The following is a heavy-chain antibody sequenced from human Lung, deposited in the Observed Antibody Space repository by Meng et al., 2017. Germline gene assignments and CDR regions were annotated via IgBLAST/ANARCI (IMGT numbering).Heavy chain of an antibody. CDR1: GGSISTSGYY. CDR2: IGHSGFT. D-gene: IGHD6-19*01. V-gene: IGHV4-39*01. Sequence: LPESGPGLVKPSEALSLTCSVSGGSISTSGYYWGWIRQPPGKGLEWIGSIGHSGFTYYTPSLKSRVAVSLDTSKSQFSLMLTSVTAADTAVYYCVRSSAWVRTGFDPWGQGTLVTVSS. CDR3: VRSSAWVRTGFDP. J-gene: IGHJ5*02.